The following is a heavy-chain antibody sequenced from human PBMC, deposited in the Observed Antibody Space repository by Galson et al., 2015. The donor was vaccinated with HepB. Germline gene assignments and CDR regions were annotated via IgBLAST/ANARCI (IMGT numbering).Heavy chain of an antibody. D-gene: IGHD4-23*01. CDR3: ARHVNCGGMYFFEH. CDR2: TYYSGST. CDR1: GDSISNYY. J-gene: IGHJ4*02. V-gene: IGHV4-59*08. Sequence: ETLSLTCSVSGDSISNYYWSWIRQPPGGGLEWIGYTYYSGSTNYNSSLKNRVTILVDPSKNEVSLQLTSVSAADTAVYYCARHVNCGGMYFFEHWGQGTLVTVSS.